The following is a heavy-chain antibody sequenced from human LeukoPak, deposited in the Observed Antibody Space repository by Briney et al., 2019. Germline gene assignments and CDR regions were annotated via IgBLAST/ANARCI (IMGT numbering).Heavy chain of an antibody. Sequence: ASVKVSCKASGYTFTGYYMHWVRQGPGQGLEWMGWINTNSGGTNYAQKFQGRVTMTRDTSISTAYMELSRLRSDDTAVYYCASITMVRGAPKGADYWGQGTLVTVSS. CDR3: ASITMVRGAPKGADY. V-gene: IGHV1-2*02. J-gene: IGHJ4*02. D-gene: IGHD3-10*01. CDR1: GYTFTGYY. CDR2: INTNSGGT.